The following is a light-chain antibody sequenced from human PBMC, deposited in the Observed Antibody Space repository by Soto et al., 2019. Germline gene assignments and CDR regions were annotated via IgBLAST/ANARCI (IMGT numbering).Light chain of an antibody. CDR1: QSVSGSD. V-gene: IGKV3-20*01. J-gene: IGKJ1*01. Sequence: EVVLTQSPGTLSLSPGERATLSCRASQSVSGSDLAWYQQKPGQAPRLLISGVSNRATGTPDRFSGSGSGTDFTLTISSLEPEDFPVFYCHQYGISPPTFGPGTKVEI. CDR2: GVS. CDR3: HQYGISPPT.